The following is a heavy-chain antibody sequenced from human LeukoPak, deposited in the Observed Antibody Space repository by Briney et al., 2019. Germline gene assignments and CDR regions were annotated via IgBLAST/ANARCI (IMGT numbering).Heavy chain of an antibody. V-gene: IGHV1-2*02. Sequence: AAVKVFCRASGGTFSSYAIIWLRQAPGQGLQGMGWINPNSGGTNYAQKFQGRVTMTRDTSISTAYMELSRLRSDDTAVYYCARGYIFYYSYMDVWGKGTTVTISS. CDR2: INPNSGGT. CDR3: ARGYIFYYSYMDV. J-gene: IGHJ6*03. CDR1: GGTFSSYA. D-gene: IGHD1-1*01.